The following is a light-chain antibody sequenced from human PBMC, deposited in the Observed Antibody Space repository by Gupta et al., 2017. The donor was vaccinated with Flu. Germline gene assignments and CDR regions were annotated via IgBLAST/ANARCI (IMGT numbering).Light chain of an antibody. CDR2: EVS. J-gene: IGLJ2*01. CDR3: SAYTSSRTLV. Sequence: QSALTQTASVPGSPGHSITLPCPGTSSYAGGYNYVSWYQQHPGKAPKLLIYEVSNRPSGVSNRFSGSKSGNTDSLTISGLQAEDEADYYCSAYTSSRTLVFGGGTKLTVL. V-gene: IGLV2-14*01. CDR1: SSYAGGYNY.